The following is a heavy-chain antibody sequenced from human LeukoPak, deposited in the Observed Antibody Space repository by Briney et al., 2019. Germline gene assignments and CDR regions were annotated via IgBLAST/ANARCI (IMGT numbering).Heavy chain of an antibody. J-gene: IGHJ4*02. CDR1: GFTFSSSA. Sequence: PGESLRLSCAASGFTFSSSAMSWVRQAPGKGLEWVSAISNNGGYTYYADSVQGRFTISRDNSKSTLCLQMNSLRAEDTAVYYCARDFESSSWYPGFDYWGQGTLVTVSS. CDR3: ARDFESSSWYPGFDY. CDR2: ISNNGGYT. D-gene: IGHD6-13*01. V-gene: IGHV3-23*01.